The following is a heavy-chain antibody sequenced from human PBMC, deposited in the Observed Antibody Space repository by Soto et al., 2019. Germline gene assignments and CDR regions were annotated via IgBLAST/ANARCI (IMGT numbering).Heavy chain of an antibody. D-gene: IGHD2-2*01. CDR1: GYTFTSYG. J-gene: IGHJ5*02. CDR3: ARALPLDFYCSSTSCQAGWFDP. Sequence: QVQLVQSGAEVKKPGASVKVSCKASGYTFTSYGISWVRQAPGQGLEWMGWISAYNGNTNYAQKLQGRVTMTTDTSTSTAYMELRSLRSDDTAVYYCARALPLDFYCSSTSCQAGWFDPWGQGTLVTVSS. CDR2: ISAYNGNT. V-gene: IGHV1-18*01.